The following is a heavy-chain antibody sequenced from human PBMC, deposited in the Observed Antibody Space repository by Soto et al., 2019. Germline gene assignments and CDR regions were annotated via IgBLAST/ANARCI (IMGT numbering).Heavy chain of an antibody. CDR2: IYYSGST. V-gene: IGHV4-59*01. J-gene: IGHJ5*02. CDR1: GGSISSYY. Sequence: QVQLQESGPGLVKPSETLSLTCTVSGGSISSYYWSWIRQPPGKGLEWIGYIYYSGSTNYNPSLKSRVTISVDTSKNQFSLKLSSVTAADTAVYYCARGYCSGGSCYDPWGQGTLVTVSS. D-gene: IGHD2-15*01. CDR3: ARGYCSGGSCYDP.